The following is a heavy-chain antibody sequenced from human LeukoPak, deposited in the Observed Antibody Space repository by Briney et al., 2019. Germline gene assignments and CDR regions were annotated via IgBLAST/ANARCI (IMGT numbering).Heavy chain of an antibody. J-gene: IGHJ6*02. D-gene: IGHD1-26*01. CDR3: ARHWGFGTTTGYYGVDV. V-gene: IGHV3-21*01. Sequence: PGGSLRLSCAASGFTFSSYSMNWVRQAPGKGLEWVSSISSSSSYIYYADSVKGRFTISRDNAKNSLYLQMNSLRAEDTAVYYCARHWGFGTTTGYYGVDVWGQGTTVTVSS. CDR2: ISSSSSYI. CDR1: GFTFSSYS.